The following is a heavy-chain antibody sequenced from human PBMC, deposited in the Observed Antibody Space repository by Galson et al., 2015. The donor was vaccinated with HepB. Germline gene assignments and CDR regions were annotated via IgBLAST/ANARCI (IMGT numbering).Heavy chain of an antibody. J-gene: IGHJ4*02. D-gene: IGHD6-13*01. CDR1: GFTFSSYW. Sequence: SLRLSCAASGFTFSSYWMSWVRQAPGKGLEWVANIKQDGSEKYYVDSVKGRFTISRDNAKNSLYLQMNSLGAEDTAVYYCARSIAAAAPRGDYWGQGTLVTVSS. V-gene: IGHV3-7*01. CDR2: IKQDGSEK. CDR3: ARSIAAAAPRGDY.